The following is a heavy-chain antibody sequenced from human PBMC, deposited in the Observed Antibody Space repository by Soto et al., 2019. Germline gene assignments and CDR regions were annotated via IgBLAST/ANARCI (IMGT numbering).Heavy chain of an antibody. CDR1: GGTFSSYA. Sequence: QVQLVQSGAEVKKPGSSVKVSCKASGGTFSSYAISWVRQAPGQGLEWMGGIIPIFGTANYAQKFQGRVTITADESTSTAYMELSSLRSEDTAVYYCARAPRPSPRLGELSSYYFDYWGQGTLVTVSS. D-gene: IGHD3-16*02. J-gene: IGHJ4*02. CDR3: ARAPRPSPRLGELSSYYFDY. V-gene: IGHV1-69*01. CDR2: IIPIFGTA.